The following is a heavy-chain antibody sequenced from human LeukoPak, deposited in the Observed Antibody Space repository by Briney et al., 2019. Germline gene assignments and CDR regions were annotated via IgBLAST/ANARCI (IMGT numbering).Heavy chain of an antibody. CDR1: GGSISSGSYY. V-gene: IGHV4-61*02. J-gene: IGHJ4*02. CDR3: ARQPGKTYYYDSSGYSHSY. D-gene: IGHD3-22*01. CDR2: IYTSGST. Sequence: SETLSLTCTVSGGSISSGSYYWSWIRQPAGKGLEWIGRIYTSGSTNYNPSLKSRVTISVDTSKNQFSLKLSSVTAADTAVYYCARQPGKTYYYDSSGYSHSYWGQGTLVTVSS.